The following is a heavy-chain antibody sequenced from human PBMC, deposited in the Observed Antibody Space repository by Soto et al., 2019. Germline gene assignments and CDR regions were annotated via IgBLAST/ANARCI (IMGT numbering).Heavy chain of an antibody. CDR1: DGSVISDSYY. CDR2: IYYSGTT. Sequence: SEPLSLTYSVSDGSVISDSYYLSWIRQPPGKALEWIGHIYYSGTTNYNPSLKSRVTMSVDTSKNRFSLKLTSVTAADTAVYYCARDQRLDSYSSPLYLYFDSWGQGSLVTVSS. D-gene: IGHD6-19*01. V-gene: IGHV4-61*03. CDR3: ARDQRLDSYSSPLYLYFDS. J-gene: IGHJ4*02.